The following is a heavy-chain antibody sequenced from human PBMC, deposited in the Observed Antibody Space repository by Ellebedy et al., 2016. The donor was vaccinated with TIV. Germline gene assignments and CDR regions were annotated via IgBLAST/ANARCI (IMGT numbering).Heavy chain of an antibody. D-gene: IGHD3-22*01. J-gene: IGHJ6*02. CDR2: INHSGST. CDR3: ARGTYYYDSSGYYGSYYYGMDV. CDR1: GGSFSGYY. Sequence: GSLRLSXAVYGGSFSGYYWSWIRQPPGKGLEWIGEINHSGSTNYNPSLKSRVTISVDTSKNQFSLKLSSVTAADTAVYYCARGTYYYDSSGYYGSYYYGMDVWGQGTTVTVSS. V-gene: IGHV4-34*01.